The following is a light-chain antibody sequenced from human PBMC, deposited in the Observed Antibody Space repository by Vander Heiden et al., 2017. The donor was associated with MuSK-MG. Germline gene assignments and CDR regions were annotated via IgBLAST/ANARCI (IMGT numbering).Light chain of an antibody. CDR3: QKYNSFT. CDR1: QSISSW. CDR2: DAS. Sequence: DIQMTQSPSTLSASVGDRVTITCRASQSISSWLAWYQQKPGKAPKLLIYDASSLESGVPSRFRGSGSGTEFTLTSSSLQPDDFATYDCQKYNSFTLGQGTKVYIK. J-gene: IGKJ3*01. V-gene: IGKV1-5*01.